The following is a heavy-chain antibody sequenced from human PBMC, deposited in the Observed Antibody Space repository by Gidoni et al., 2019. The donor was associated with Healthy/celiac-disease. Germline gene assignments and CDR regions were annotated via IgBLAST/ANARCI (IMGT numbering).Heavy chain of an antibody. CDR3: ARGRYGDHFDY. CDR1: GGSFSGYY. V-gene: IGHV4-34*01. J-gene: IGHJ4*02. Sequence: QVPLQQWGAGLLKPSETLSLTCAVYGGSFSGYYWSWIRQPPGKGLEWIGEINHSGSTNYNPTLKSRVTISVDTSKNQFSLRLSSVTAADTAVYYCARGRYGDHFDYWGQGTLVTVSS. CDR2: INHSGST. D-gene: IGHD4-17*01.